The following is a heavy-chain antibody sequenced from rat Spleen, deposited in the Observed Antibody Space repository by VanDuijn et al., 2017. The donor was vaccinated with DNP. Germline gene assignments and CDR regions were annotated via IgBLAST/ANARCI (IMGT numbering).Heavy chain of an antibody. CDR1: GFTFSNYG. CDR3: ARHGRITTVATYWFFDF. J-gene: IGHJ1*01. CDR2: ISYDGGST. V-gene: IGHV5-7*01. D-gene: IGHD1-3*01. Sequence: EVQLVESGGDLVQPGRSLKLSCAASGFTFSNYGMAWVRQAPKKGLEWVATISYDGGSTYHRDSVKGRFTISRDNAKSTLYLQMDSLRSEDTATYFCARHGRITTVATYWFFDFWGPGTMVTVSS.